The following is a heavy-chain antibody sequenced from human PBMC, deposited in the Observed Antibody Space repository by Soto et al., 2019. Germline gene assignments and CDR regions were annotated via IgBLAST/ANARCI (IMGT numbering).Heavy chain of an antibody. CDR1: GGSISSGGYY. Sequence: SETLSLTCTVSGGSISSGGYYWSWIRQHPGKGLEWIGYIYYSGSTYYNPSLKSRVTISVDTSKNQFSLKLSSVTAADTAVDYCARANYGRVDYWGQGTLVTVSS. J-gene: IGHJ4*02. CDR2: IYYSGST. V-gene: IGHV4-31*03. CDR3: ARANYGRVDY. D-gene: IGHD4-17*01.